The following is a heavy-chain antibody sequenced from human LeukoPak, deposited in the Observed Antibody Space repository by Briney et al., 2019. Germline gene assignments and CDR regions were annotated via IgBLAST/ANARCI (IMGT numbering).Heavy chain of an antibody. CDR2: INHSGST. D-gene: IGHD6-6*01. CDR3: ARGQSPFVSSSSYFDY. V-gene: IGHV4-34*01. CDR1: GGSFSGYY. J-gene: IGHJ4*02. Sequence: SETLSLTCAVYGGSFSGYYWSWIRQPPGKGLEWIGEINHSGSTNYNPSPKSRVTISVDTSKNQFSLKLSSVIAADTAVYYCARGQSPFVSSSSYFDYWGQGTLVTVSS.